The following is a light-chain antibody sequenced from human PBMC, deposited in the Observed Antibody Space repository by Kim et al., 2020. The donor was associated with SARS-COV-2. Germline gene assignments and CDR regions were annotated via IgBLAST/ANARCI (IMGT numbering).Light chain of an antibody. CDR3: QQRSNWPLN. V-gene: IGKV3-11*01. J-gene: IGKJ4*01. Sequence: EIVLTQSPATLSLSSGERATLSCRASQSVSTYFAWYQQKPGQAPRLLIYDASNRATGIPARFSGSGSGTDFTLTISSLEPEDFAVYYCQQRSNWPLNFGGGTKVDIK. CDR2: DAS. CDR1: QSVSTY.